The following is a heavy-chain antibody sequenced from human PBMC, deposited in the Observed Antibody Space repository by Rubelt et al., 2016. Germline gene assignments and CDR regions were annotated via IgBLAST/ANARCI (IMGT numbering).Heavy chain of an antibody. CDR1: GFTFSNAW. D-gene: IGHD6-6*01. J-gene: IGHJ4*02. CDR3: TTDGDSSSSGWTT. Sequence: EVQLVESGGGLVKPGGSLRLSCAASGFTFSNAWMSWVRQAPGKGLEWVGRIKSKTDGGTTDYAAPVKGRFTIASDDSKNTVYVKMNRVKTEDTAVYYCTTDGDSSSSGWTTWGQGALVTVSS. V-gene: IGHV3-15*01. CDR2: IKSKTDGGTT.